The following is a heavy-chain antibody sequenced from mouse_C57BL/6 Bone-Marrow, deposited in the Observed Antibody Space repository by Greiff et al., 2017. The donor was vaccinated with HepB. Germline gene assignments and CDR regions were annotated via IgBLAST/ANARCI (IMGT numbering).Heavy chain of an antibody. J-gene: IGHJ2*01. D-gene: IGHD2-14*01. V-gene: IGHV5-6*01. Sequence: EVQLVESGGDLVKPGGSLKLSCVASGFTFSTSGMSWVRQTPDKRLEWVATINTGGTYTYYPDSVKGRITISKDTAKNTLFLQMSSLKSEDSAIYYCARDRFDYYFDYWGQGTTLTVTS. CDR1: GFTFSTSG. CDR2: INTGGTYT. CDR3: ARDRFDYYFDY.